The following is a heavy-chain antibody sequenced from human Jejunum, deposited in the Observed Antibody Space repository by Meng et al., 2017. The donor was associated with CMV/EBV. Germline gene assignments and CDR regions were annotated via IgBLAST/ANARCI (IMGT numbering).Heavy chain of an antibody. CDR3: AREYVSGIFDQ. CDR1: GANISNNG. Sequence: SCTASGANISNNGNAGERQDTGKGMEWRGGINTLKEKEKKEKKVRGRVTITADRSTNIAYMELGSLTSEDTAVYFCAREYVSGIFDQWGQGSLVTVSS. CDR2: INTLKEKE. D-gene: IGHD1-26*01. V-gene: IGHV1-69*06. J-gene: IGHJ4*02.